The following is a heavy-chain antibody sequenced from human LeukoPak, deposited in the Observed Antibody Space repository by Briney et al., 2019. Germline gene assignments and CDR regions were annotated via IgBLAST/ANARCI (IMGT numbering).Heavy chain of an antibody. Sequence: GGSLRLSCAASGFTFSNAWMSWVRQAPGKGLEWVGRIQRKTDGRTTDYATPVKGRFTMSRDDSKTTLYLQMNSLKTEDTAVYYCCTDLLDYWGQGTLVTVSS. CDR2: IQRKTDGRTT. CDR1: GFTFSNAW. V-gene: IGHV3-15*01. D-gene: IGHD1-1*01. J-gene: IGHJ4*02. CDR3: CTDLLDY.